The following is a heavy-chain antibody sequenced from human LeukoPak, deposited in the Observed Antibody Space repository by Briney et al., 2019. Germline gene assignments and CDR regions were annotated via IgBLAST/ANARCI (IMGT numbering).Heavy chain of an antibody. Sequence: PSETLSLTCTVSGASIRSSRQYWGWIRQHPGKGLEWIGNILYSGSTNYNPSLKSRVTISVDTSKNQFSLNLSSVTAADTAHYYCVRRVVGSSYRDYWGQGTLVTVSS. V-gene: IGHV4-39*01. CDR3: VRRVVGSSYRDY. J-gene: IGHJ4*02. D-gene: IGHD3-22*01. CDR2: ILYSGST. CDR1: GASIRSSRQY.